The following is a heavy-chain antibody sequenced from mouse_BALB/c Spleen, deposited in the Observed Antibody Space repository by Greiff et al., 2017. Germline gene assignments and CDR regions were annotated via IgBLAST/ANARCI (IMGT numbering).Heavy chain of an antibody. CDR1: GYTFTSYT. J-gene: IGHJ2*01. CDR3: ARKDLLYGTLDY. CDR2: INPSSGYT. D-gene: IGHD1-1*01. Sequence: VQGVESGAELARPGASVKMSCKASGYTFTSYTMHWVKQRPGQGLEWIGYINPSSGYTNYNQKFKDKATLTADKSSSTAYMQLSSLTSEESAVYYCARKDLLYGTLDYWGQGTTLTVSS. V-gene: IGHV1-4*01.